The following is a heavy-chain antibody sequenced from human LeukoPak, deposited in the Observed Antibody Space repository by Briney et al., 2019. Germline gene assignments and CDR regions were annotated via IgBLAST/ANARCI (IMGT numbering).Heavy chain of an antibody. D-gene: IGHD2-2*01. Sequence: GGSLRLSCAASGFTFSSYWMSWVRQAPGKGLEWVANIKQDGSEKYYVDSVKGRFTISRVNAKNSLYLQMNSLRAEDTAVYYCARDPGYCSSTSCYDDAFDIWGQGTMVTVSS. J-gene: IGHJ3*02. CDR1: GFTFSSYW. CDR2: IKQDGSEK. CDR3: ARDPGYCSSTSCYDDAFDI. V-gene: IGHV3-7*01.